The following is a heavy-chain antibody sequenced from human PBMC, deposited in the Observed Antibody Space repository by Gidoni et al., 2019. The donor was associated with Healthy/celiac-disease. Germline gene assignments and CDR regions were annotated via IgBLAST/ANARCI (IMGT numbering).Heavy chain of an antibody. CDR3: ARGKGTLDY. V-gene: IGHV3-11*05. J-gene: IGHJ4*02. Sequence: QVQLVESGGGLVKPGGSRRLACVGSGFTFSAYYMSWSRHAPGKGLEWVFYFSSRSSYTNYADSVKRRFTISIDNAKAALYLQINSLRAEDTAVYCCARGKGTLDYWGQGTLVPVSS. D-gene: IGHD3-10*01. CDR2: FSSRSSYT. CDR1: GFTFSAYY.